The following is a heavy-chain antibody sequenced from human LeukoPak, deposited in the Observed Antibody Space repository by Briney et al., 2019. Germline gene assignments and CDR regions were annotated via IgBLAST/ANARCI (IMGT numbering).Heavy chain of an antibody. D-gene: IGHD2-15*01. CDR1: GGSFSGYY. CDR2: INHSGST. Sequence: SETLSLTCTVYGGSFSGYYWSWIRQPPGKGLEWIGEINHSGSTNYNPSLKSRVTISVDTSKNQFSLKLSSVSAADTAVYYWARGGWRLPSVVWGKGSTVTVSS. V-gene: IGHV4-34*01. J-gene: IGHJ6*04. CDR3: ARGGWRLPSVV.